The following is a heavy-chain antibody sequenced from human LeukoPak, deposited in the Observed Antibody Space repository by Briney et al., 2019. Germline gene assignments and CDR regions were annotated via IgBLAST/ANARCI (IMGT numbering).Heavy chain of an antibody. D-gene: IGHD5-12*01. Sequence: GRCLRLSCAASGFTFRTYSMNWVRQAPGKGLEWVSYISSGSSTIYYADSVKGRFTISRDNAKNSLYLQMNRLGDEDTAVYYCVSGNYYFDDWGQGTLVTVSS. CDR2: ISSGSSTI. V-gene: IGHV3-48*02. CDR1: GFTFRTYS. CDR3: VSGNYYFDD. J-gene: IGHJ4*02.